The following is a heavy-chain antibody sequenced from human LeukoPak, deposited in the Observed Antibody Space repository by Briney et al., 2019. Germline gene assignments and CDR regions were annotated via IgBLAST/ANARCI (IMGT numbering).Heavy chain of an antibody. CDR2: ISGSGGST. CDR3: ARDSHVLRYFDWLGGDYYYGMDV. Sequence: SGGSLRLSCAASGFTFSSYAMSWVRQAPGKGLEWVSAISGSGGSTYYADSVKGRFTISRDNAKNTLYLQMNSLRAEDTAVYYCARDSHVLRYFDWLGGDYYYGMDVWGQGTTVTVSS. V-gene: IGHV3-23*01. J-gene: IGHJ6*02. CDR1: GFTFSSYA. D-gene: IGHD3-9*01.